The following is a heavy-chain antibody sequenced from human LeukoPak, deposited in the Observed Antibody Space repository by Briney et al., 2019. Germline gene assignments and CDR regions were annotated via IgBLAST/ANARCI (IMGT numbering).Heavy chain of an antibody. V-gene: IGHV2-70*11. J-gene: IGHJ5*02. CDR3: ARISNCGTFFWYDP. CDR2: IDWDDDK. D-gene: IGHD1-7*01. Sequence: SGPTLVNPTRTLTLTWSFAGFALSTGGMGLGYISNPPRRAWEWLARIDWDDDKYYSASLKTRLTISKDTSKNQVVLTMTNMDPVDTAAYYCARISNCGTFFWYDPWGQGTLVTVS. CDR1: GFALSTGGMG.